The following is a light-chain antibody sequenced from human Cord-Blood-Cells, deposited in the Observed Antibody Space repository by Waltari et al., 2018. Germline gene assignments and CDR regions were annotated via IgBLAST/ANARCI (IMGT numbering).Light chain of an antibody. Sequence: QSALTPPRSVSGSPGQSVTISCPGTSSDAGCFNYVSWYQQHPGKAPKLMIYDVSKRPSGVPDRFSGSKSGNTASLTISGLQAEDEADYYCCSYAGSYTYVFGTGTKVTVL. CDR1: SSDAGCFNY. CDR2: DVS. J-gene: IGLJ1*01. V-gene: IGLV2-11*01. CDR3: CSYAGSYTYV.